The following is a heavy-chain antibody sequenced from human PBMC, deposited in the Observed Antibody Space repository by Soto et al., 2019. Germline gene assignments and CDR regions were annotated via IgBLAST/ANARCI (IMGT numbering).Heavy chain of an antibody. Sequence: GGCLRLSCQASGFNFDNYGMHWVRQAPGKGLEWVAVITYDGSFQYYADSVKGRFTISRDNSKNTLSLHLNTPKPEDTAVYHCAKDRVGGTFYTPLAFWGQGTLVTSPQ. CDR2: ITYDGSFQ. V-gene: IGHV3-30*18. D-gene: IGHD1-7*01. CDR3: AKDRVGGTFYTPLAF. J-gene: IGHJ4*02. CDR1: GFNFDNYG.